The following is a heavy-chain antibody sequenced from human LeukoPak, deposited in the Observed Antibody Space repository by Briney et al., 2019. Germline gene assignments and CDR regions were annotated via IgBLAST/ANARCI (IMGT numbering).Heavy chain of an antibody. V-gene: IGHV3-74*01. J-gene: IGHJ4*02. CDR2: INSDGSST. Sequence: QTGGSLRLSCAASGFTFSSYWMHWVRQAPGKGLVWVSHINSDGSSTSYADSVKGRFTISRDNAKNTLFLQMNSLRAEDTAVYYCARGFSMVRGVHLGRWGQGTLVTVSS. D-gene: IGHD3-10*01. CDR1: GFTFSSYW. CDR3: ARGFSMVRGVHLGR.